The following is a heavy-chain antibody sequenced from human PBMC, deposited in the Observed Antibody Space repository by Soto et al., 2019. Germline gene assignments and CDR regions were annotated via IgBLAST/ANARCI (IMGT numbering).Heavy chain of an antibody. CDR2: ISTYNGNT. CDR1: GGTFSSYT. D-gene: IGHD2-15*01. J-gene: IGHJ5*02. CDR3: ARGFRVAATRWWFDP. V-gene: IGHV1-18*01. Sequence: ASVKVSCKASGGTFSSYTISWVRQAPGQGLEWMGWISTYNGNTNYAQKLQGRVTMTTDTSTSTAYMELRSLRSDDTAVYYCARGFRVAATRWWFDPWGQGTLVTVSS.